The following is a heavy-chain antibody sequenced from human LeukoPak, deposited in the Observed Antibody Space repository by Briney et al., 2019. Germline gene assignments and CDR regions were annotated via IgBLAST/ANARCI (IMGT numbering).Heavy chain of an antibody. Sequence: ASVKVSCTASGYTFTSYGISWVRQAPGQGHEWMGWISAYNGNTNYAQKFQGRVTMTTDTSTSTAYMELSSLRSDDSAVYYCARKGCTGDCFRFDPWGQGTLVTGSS. J-gene: IGHJ5*02. V-gene: IGHV1-18*01. D-gene: IGHD2-21*02. CDR3: ARKGCTGDCFRFDP. CDR2: ISAYNGNT. CDR1: GYTFTSYG.